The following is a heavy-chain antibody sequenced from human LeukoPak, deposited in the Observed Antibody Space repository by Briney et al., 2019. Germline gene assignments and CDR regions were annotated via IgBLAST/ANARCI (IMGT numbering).Heavy chain of an antibody. CDR3: AREGVGYCSGGSCYSDAFDI. J-gene: IGHJ3*02. V-gene: IGHV4-59*01. D-gene: IGHD2-15*01. CDR1: GVSISSYY. Sequence: SETLSLTCTVSGVSISSYYWSWIRQPPGKGLEWIGYIYYSGSTNYNPSLKSRVTISVDTSKNQFSLKLSSVTAADTAVYYCAREGVGYCSGGSCYSDAFDIWGQGTMVTVSS. CDR2: IYYSGST.